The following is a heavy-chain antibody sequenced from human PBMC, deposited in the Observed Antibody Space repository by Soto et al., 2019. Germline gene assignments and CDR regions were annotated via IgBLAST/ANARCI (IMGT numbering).Heavy chain of an antibody. CDR1: GGSISSYY. D-gene: IGHD3-10*01. CDR3: ASMGYHYGSGSYPLDY. J-gene: IGHJ4*02. Sequence: QVQLQESGPGLVKPSETLSLTCTVSGGSISSYYWTWIRQPPGKGLEWIGFIYNSGSTHYNPSLRSRVTLSVDTSKNQFSLKLRSVPAADTAVYYCASMGYHYGSGSYPLDYWGQGTLVTVSS. V-gene: IGHV4-59*08. CDR2: IYNSGST.